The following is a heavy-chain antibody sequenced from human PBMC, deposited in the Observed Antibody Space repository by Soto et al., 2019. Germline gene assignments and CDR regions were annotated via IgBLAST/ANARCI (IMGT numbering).Heavy chain of an antibody. Sequence: LRLSCAASGFTFSSYAMSWVRQAPGKGLEWVSDVTGSGGTTYYADSVKGRFTISRDNSKNTLYLQMNSLRAEDTAVYYCAKRYSSTWYYFDYWGQGTLVTVSS. V-gene: IGHV3-23*01. CDR3: AKRYSSTWYYFDY. CDR1: GFTFSSYA. CDR2: VTGSGGTT. J-gene: IGHJ4*02. D-gene: IGHD6-13*01.